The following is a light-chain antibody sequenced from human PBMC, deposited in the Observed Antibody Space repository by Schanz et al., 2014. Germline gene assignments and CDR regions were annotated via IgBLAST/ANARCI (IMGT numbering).Light chain of an antibody. CDR1: QSISSW. CDR2: DAS. CDR3: QQYNSYSQLT. Sequence: DIQMTQSPSTLSASVGDRVTITCRASQSISSWLAWYQQKPGKAPNLLIYDASSLESGVPSRFSGSGSGTEFTLTISSLQPDDFATYYCQQYNSYSQLTFGGGTKVEL. V-gene: IGKV1-5*01. J-gene: IGKJ4*01.